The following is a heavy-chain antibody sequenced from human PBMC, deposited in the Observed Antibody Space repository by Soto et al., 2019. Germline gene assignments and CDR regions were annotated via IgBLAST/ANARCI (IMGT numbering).Heavy chain of an antibody. Sequence: PGGSLRLSCAASGFTFSSYGMHWVRQAPGKGLEWVAVIWYDGSNKYYADSVKGRFTISRDNSKNTLYLQMNSLRAEDTAVYYCARDGSDIVATPGAFDIWGQGTMVTVSS. J-gene: IGHJ3*02. CDR1: GFTFSSYG. CDR2: IWYDGSNK. CDR3: ARDGSDIVATPGAFDI. D-gene: IGHD5-12*01. V-gene: IGHV3-33*01.